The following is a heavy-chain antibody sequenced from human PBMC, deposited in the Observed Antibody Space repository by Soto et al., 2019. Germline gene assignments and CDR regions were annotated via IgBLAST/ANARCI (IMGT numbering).Heavy chain of an antibody. CDR3: ARIAVAGTTRRYYFDY. CDR2: IWYDGSNK. V-gene: IGHV3-33*01. J-gene: IGHJ4*01. D-gene: IGHD6-19*01. Sequence: GGSLRLSCAASGFTFSSYGMHWVRQAPGKGLEWVAVIWYDGSNKYYADSVKGRFTISRDNSKNTLYLQMNSLRAEDTAVYYCARIAVAGTTRRYYFDYWGHGTLVTVSS. CDR1: GFTFSSYG.